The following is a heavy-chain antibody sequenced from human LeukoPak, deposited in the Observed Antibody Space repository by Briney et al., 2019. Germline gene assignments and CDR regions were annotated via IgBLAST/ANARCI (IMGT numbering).Heavy chain of an antibody. CDR1: GGSFSGYY. CDR2: IYHSGSI. J-gene: IGHJ4*02. CDR3: ARTSSKWDHTYDY. Sequence: SETLSLTCAVYGGSFSGYYWSWIRQSPGKWLELIGEIYHSGSINYNPSLKSRVTISLDKSKNQFSLNLSSVTAADTAVYYCARTSSKWDHTYDYWGQGTLVTVSS. V-gene: IGHV4-34*01. D-gene: IGHD1-26*01.